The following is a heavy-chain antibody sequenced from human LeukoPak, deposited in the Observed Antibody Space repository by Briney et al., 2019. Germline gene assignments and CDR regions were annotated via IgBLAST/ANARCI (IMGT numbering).Heavy chain of an antibody. V-gene: IGHV4-59*08. CDR1: GGSISSYY. Sequence: SETLSLTCTVSGGSISSYYWSWIRQPPGKGLEWIGYIYYSGSTNYNPSLKSRVTISVDTSRNQFSLKLSSVTAADTAVYYCARHAGTDSSSYYYFDHWGQGTLVTVSS. CDR2: IYYSGST. CDR3: ARHAGTDSSSYYYFDH. J-gene: IGHJ4*02. D-gene: IGHD6-13*01.